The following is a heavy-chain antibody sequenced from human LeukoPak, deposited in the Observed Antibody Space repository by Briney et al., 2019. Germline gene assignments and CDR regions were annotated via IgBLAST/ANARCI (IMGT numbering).Heavy chain of an antibody. D-gene: IGHD3-3*01. J-gene: IGHJ4*02. CDR1: GFMFSQHT. CDR3: AKGGLRKENFWSGSMFDY. Sequence: GGSLRLSCAVSGFMFSQHTMSWVRQAPGKRLEWVSSISGSGDATRYADSVMGRFTISRDNAKNTPYLQMNSLRAEDTAVYYCAKGGLRKENFWSGSMFDYWGQGTLVTVSS. CDR2: ISGSGDAT. V-gene: IGHV3-23*01.